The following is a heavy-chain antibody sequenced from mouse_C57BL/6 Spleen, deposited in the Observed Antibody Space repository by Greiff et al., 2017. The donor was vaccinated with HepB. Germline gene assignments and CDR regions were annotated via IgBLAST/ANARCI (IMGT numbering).Heavy chain of an antibody. CDR2: IDPSDSYT. D-gene: IGHD2-5*01. CDR3: ARGRYSNYEYYAMDY. CDR1: GYTFTSYW. V-gene: IGHV1-50*01. J-gene: IGHJ4*01. Sequence: QVQLQQPGAELVKPGASVKLSCKASGYTFTSYWMQWVKQRPGQGLEWIGEIDPSDSYTNYNQKFKGKATLTVDTSSSTAYMQLSSLTSEDSAVYYCARGRYSNYEYYAMDYWGQGTSVTVSS.